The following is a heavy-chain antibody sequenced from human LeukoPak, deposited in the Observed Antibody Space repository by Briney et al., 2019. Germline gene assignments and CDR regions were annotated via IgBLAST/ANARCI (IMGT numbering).Heavy chain of an antibody. J-gene: IGHJ6*02. V-gene: IGHV3-30*02. CDR2: MPYDGTND. CDR3: TRDLMDYDVSTGLHHYYMDV. D-gene: IGHD3-9*01. CDR1: GFTFSSYG. Sequence: GGSLRLSCAASGFTFSSYGMHWVRQAPGKGLEWVAFMPYDGTNDYYADSVKGRFTISRDNSKNTLYLQMNTLRVEDTAVYYCTRDLMDYDVSTGLHHYYMDVWGQGTTVTVSS.